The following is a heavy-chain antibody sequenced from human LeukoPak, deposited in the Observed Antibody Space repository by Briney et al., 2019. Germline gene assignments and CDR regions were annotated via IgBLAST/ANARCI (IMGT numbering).Heavy chain of an antibody. CDR3: AKGRGWLQFFDY. Sequence: GGSLRLSCAASGFTFSSYAMSWVRQAPGKGLEWVSAISGSGGSTYYADSVKGRFTISRDNSKNTLYLQMNSLRAEDTTVYYCAKGRGWLQFFDYWGQGTLVTVSS. D-gene: IGHD5-24*01. J-gene: IGHJ4*02. V-gene: IGHV3-23*01. CDR2: ISGSGGST. CDR1: GFTFSSYA.